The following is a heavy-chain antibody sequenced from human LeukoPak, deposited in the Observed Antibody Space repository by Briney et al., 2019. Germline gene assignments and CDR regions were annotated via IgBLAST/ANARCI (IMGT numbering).Heavy chain of an antibody. J-gene: IGHJ4*02. D-gene: IGHD3-22*01. V-gene: IGHV3-66*01. CDR3: ARAHDRGYYYGFDY. CDR2: IYSSGNT. CDR1: GFTVSSNY. Sequence: GGPLRLSCAASGFTVSSNYMSWVRQAPGQGLEWFSVIYSSGNTYYADSVQGRFTMSRDNPENTLYLQMNSLRAEDTALYYCARAHDRGYYYGFDYRGQGTLVTVSS.